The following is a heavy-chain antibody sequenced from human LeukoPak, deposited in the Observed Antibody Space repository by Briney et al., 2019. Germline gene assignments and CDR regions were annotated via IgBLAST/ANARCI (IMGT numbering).Heavy chain of an antibody. CDR1: GFNFHDYG. J-gene: IGHJ6*03. D-gene: IGHD3-10*01. V-gene: IGHV3-20*04. Sequence: GGSLRLSCAASGFNFHDYGMSWVRQAPGKGLEWVSSINWNGGSTGYADSVKGRFTISRDNAKNSLYLQMNSLRAEDTALYYCAKDWAFRGYYYYMDVWGKGTTVTISS. CDR3: AKDWAFRGYYYYMDV. CDR2: INWNGGST.